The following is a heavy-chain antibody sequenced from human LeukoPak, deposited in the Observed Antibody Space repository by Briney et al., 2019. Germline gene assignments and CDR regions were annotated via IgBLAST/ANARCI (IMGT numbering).Heavy chain of an antibody. J-gene: IGHJ3*02. D-gene: IGHD4-17*01. CDR1: GGSISSGGYY. CDR3: ARDSELYGDYGNDAFDI. Sequence: SETLSLTCTVSGGSISSGGYYWSWIRQHPGKGLEWIGYIYYSGSTYYNPSLKSRVTISVDTSKNQFSLKLSSVTAADTAVYYCARDSELYGDYGNDAFDIWGQGTMVTVSS. CDR2: IYYSGST. V-gene: IGHV4-31*03.